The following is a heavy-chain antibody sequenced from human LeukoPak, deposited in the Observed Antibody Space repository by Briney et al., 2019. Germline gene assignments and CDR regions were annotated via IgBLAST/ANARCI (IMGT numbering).Heavy chain of an antibody. Sequence: PSETLSLTCIVSGGSISSYYWSWIRQPPGKGLEWIGYIYYSGSTNYNPSLKSRVTISVDTSKKQFSLKLSSVTAADTAVYYCARAGYCSGGSCWDYYYMDVWGKGTTVTVSS. J-gene: IGHJ6*03. V-gene: IGHV4-59*12. CDR3: ARAGYCSGGSCWDYYYMDV. CDR2: IYYSGST. D-gene: IGHD2-15*01. CDR1: GGSISSYY.